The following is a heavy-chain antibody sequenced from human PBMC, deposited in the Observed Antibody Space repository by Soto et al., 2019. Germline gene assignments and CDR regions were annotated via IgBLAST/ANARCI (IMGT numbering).Heavy chain of an antibody. V-gene: IGHV1-8*01. D-gene: IGHD3-10*01. Sequence: QVHLVQSGAEVKQPGASVRVSCKASGYTFTNYDITWVRQATGQGLEWMGWMNPDSENTGSPQKFQGRVTMTVNTSINTAYMELTSLRSEDTAVYYCTRAQFEFGSYFDLDVWGQGTTVTVSS. CDR1: GYTFTNYD. J-gene: IGHJ6*02. CDR3: TRAQFEFGSYFDLDV. CDR2: MNPDSENT.